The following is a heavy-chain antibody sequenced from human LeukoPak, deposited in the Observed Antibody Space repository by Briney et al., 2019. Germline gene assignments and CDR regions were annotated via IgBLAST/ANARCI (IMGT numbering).Heavy chain of an antibody. J-gene: IGHJ3*02. Sequence: ASVKVSCKASGYTFTDYYIHWVRQAPGQGLEWMGWINPNSGGTNYAQKFQGRVTMTRDTSISTAYMELSRLRSDDTAVYYCARRYCTNGVCYHDRGAFDIWGQGTMVTVSS. V-gene: IGHV1-2*02. CDR1: GYTFTDYY. CDR2: INPNSGGT. D-gene: IGHD2-8*01. CDR3: ARRYCTNGVCYHDRGAFDI.